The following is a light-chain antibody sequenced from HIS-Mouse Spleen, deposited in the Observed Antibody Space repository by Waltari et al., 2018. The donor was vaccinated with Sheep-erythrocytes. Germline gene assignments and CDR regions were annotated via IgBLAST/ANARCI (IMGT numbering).Light chain of an antibody. J-gene: IGLJ3*02. V-gene: IGLV2-23*01. CDR1: SSDVGSYNL. CDR3: CSYAGSSTPWV. Sequence: QSALTQPASVSGSPGQSITIPCTGTSSDVGSYNLVSWYQQHPGKAPKPMIYEGSKRPSGVPNRFSASKSGNTASLTISGLQAEDDADYYCCSYAGSSTPWVFGGGTKLTVL. CDR2: EGS.